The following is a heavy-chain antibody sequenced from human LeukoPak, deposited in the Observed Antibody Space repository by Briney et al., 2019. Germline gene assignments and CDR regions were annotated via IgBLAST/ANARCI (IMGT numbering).Heavy chain of an antibody. CDR1: GFTFGSHA. J-gene: IGHJ4*02. V-gene: IGHV3-23*01. D-gene: IGHD5-18*01. CDR3: GKTTVGYSSGQKPAWPVDY. Sequence: GGSLRLSCEASGFTFGSHAMYWVRQAPGKGLEWVAGIFGSGGSPHYADPVKGRFTTSRDNSRNTVYLQINSLRAEDTAVYYCGKTTVGYSSGQKPAWPVDYWGQGTLVTVSS. CDR2: IFGSGGSP.